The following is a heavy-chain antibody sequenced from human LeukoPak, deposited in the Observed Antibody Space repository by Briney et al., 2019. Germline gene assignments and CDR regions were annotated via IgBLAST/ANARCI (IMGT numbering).Heavy chain of an antibody. V-gene: IGHV4-34*01. CDR3: ARMHYYDSSGYYLVTPFDY. Sequence: SETLSLTCAVYGGSFSGYYWSWIRQPPGKGLEWIGEINHSGSTNYNPSLKSRVTISVDTSKNQFSLKPSSVTAADTAVYYCARMHYYDSSGYYLVTPFDYWGQGTLVTVSS. CDR1: GGSFSGYY. J-gene: IGHJ4*02. D-gene: IGHD3-22*01. CDR2: INHSGST.